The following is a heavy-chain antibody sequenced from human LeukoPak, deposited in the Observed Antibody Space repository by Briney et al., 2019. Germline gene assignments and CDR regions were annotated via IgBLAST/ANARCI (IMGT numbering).Heavy chain of an antibody. V-gene: IGHV4-4*02. J-gene: IGHJ6*02. CDR2: FYHNGTP. D-gene: IGHD2-2*02. Sequence: SGTLSLTCAVSVGSISSGNWWSWVRQPPGKGLEWIGEFYHNGTPNYNPSLKSRVTISAETFKNHFSLKLTSVPAADTAVYYCATAPILRGEAGEQYKYGMDVWGQGTTVIVSS. CDR3: ATAPILRGEAGEQYKYGMDV. CDR1: VGSISSGNW.